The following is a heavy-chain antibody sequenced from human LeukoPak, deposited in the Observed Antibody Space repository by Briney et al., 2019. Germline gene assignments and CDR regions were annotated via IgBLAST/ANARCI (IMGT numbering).Heavy chain of an antibody. D-gene: IGHD3-16*01. CDR1: GDSVSSKSVS. CDR2: TRYRSTWNT. Sequence: SQTLSLTCAISGDSVSSKSVSWSWMGQSPSRGLQYLGRTRYRSTWNTFYSLSVEGRITINADTSRNEVSLRLSSVTPEDTALYYCVRDFNWAFDYWGQGTLVTVSS. CDR3: VRDFNWAFDY. V-gene: IGHV6-1*01. J-gene: IGHJ4*02.